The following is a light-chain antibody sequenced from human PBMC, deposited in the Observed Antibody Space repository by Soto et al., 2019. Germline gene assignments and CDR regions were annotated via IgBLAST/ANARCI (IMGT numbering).Light chain of an antibody. CDR2: GTS. V-gene: IGKV3-20*01. Sequence: EIGLTQSPGTLSLSPGERATLSCRASQSVSSSYLAWYQQKPGQAPRLLIYGTSSRATGIPDRFSGSGSGADFTLTISRLEPEDFAVYYCQQYGNSPPWTFGQGTKVDIK. J-gene: IGKJ1*01. CDR1: QSVSSSY. CDR3: QQYGNSPPWT.